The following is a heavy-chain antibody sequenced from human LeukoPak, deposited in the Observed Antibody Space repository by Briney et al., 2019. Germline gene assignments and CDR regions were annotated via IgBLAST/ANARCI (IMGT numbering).Heavy chain of an antibody. D-gene: IGHD2-21*02. J-gene: IGHJ4*02. Sequence: GGSLRLSCAASGFTFSSYAMHWVRQAPGKGLEWVAVISYDGSNKYYADSVKGRFTISRDNSKNTLYLQMNSLRAEDTAVYYCARLAYCGGDCYFNYFDYWGQGTLVTVSS. CDR2: ISYDGSNK. CDR1: GFTFSSYA. CDR3: ARLAYCGGDCYFNYFDY. V-gene: IGHV3-30*04.